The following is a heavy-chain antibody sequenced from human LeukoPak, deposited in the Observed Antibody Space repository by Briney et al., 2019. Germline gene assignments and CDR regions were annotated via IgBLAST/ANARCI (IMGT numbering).Heavy chain of an antibody. D-gene: IGHD3-10*01. CDR2: ISSSGDYI. CDR3: VRDLVRGVHPVCYFDL. J-gene: IGHJ2*01. Sequence: GGSLRLSCATSGFTFSNYAMNWVRQAPGKGLEWVSSISSSGDYIYSADSVKGRFTISRDNAKNSLYLQMTNLSAEGTAVYFCVRDLVRGVHPVCYFDLWGRGTLVTVSS. V-gene: IGHV3-21*01. CDR1: GFTFSNYA.